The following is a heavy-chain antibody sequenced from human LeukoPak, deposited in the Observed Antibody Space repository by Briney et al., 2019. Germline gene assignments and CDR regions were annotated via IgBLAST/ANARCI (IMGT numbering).Heavy chain of an antibody. CDR2: ISYDGSNE. D-gene: IGHD6-13*01. V-gene: IGHV3-30*03. CDR1: GFTFSTYG. CDR3: ARGTYSSSLRGGDY. J-gene: IGHJ4*02. Sequence: GGSLRLSCAASGFTFSTYGMHWVRQAPGKGLEWVAVISYDGSNEYYADSVKGRFTISRDNSKNTLYLQMNSLRDEDTAVYYCARGTYSSSLRGGDYWGQGTLVTVSS.